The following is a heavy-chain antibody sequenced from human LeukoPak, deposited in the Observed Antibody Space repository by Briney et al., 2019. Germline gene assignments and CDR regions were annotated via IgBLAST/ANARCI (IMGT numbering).Heavy chain of an antibody. CDR3: ARVESYDFWSGYWDLGAFDI. V-gene: IGHV4-38-2*02. CDR2: IYHSGST. CDR1: GYSISSGYY. J-gene: IGHJ3*02. D-gene: IGHD3-3*01. Sequence: SETLSLTCTVSGYSISSGYYWGWIRQPPGKGLEWIGSIYHSGSTYYNPSLKSRVTISVDTSKNQFSLKLSSVTAADTAVYYCARVESYDFWSGYWDLGAFDIWGQGTMVTVSS.